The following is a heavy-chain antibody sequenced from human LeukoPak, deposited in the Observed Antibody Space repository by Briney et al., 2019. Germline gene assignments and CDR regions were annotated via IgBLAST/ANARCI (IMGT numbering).Heavy chain of an antibody. CDR2: ISVSGDST. J-gene: IGHJ3*02. CDR1: GFTFSNYA. V-gene: IGHV3-23*01. CDR3: AKDPPTIVAYRAFDI. D-gene: IGHD5-12*01. Sequence: GGSLRLPCAASGFTFSNYAMTWVRQAPGKGLEWVSSISVSGDSTYYADSVKGRFTISRDNSKNTLYLQMSSLRAEDAAVYYCAKDPPTIVAYRAFDIWGQGTMVTVSS.